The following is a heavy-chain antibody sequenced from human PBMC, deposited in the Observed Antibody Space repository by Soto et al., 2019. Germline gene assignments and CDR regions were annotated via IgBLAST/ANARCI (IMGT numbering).Heavy chain of an antibody. D-gene: IGHD4-17*01. J-gene: IGHJ3*02. CDR2: IYYSGST. Sequence: QVQLQESGPGLVKPSETLSLTCTVSGGSISSYYWSWIRQPPGKGLEWIGYIYYSGSTNYNPSLKRRVTISVDTPKNQFSLKLSSVTAADTAVYYCARRYGDAFDIWGQGTMVTVSS. CDR3: ARRYGDAFDI. V-gene: IGHV4-59*08. CDR1: GGSISSYY.